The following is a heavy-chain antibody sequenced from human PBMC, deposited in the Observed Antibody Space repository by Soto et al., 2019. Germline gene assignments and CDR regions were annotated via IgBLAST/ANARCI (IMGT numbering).Heavy chain of an antibody. J-gene: IGHJ4*02. V-gene: IGHV3-21*01. Sequence: EVQLVESGGGLVKPGGSLRLSCAASGFTFSSYTMNWVRQAPGKGLEWVSSISSSSSYIYYADSVKGRFTISRDNAKNSLYLQMNGLRVEDTAVYYCARILIIGTPRGSYFDYWGQGTLVTVSS. CDR1: GFTFSSYT. D-gene: IGHD1-20*01. CDR2: ISSSSSYI. CDR3: ARILIIGTPRGSYFDY.